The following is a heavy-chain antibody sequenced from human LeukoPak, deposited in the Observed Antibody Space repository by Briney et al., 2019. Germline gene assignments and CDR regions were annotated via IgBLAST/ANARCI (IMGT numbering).Heavy chain of an antibody. Sequence: GGSLRLSCAGSGFTFSSYEMNCVRQDPGKGREWVSYISSSGSTKYYADSVKGRFTISRDNAKNSLYLQMNSLRAEDTAVYYCVRDPRSSILRYFDYWGQGTLVTVSS. CDR3: VRDPRSSILRYFDY. CDR1: GFTFSSYE. V-gene: IGHV3-48*03. J-gene: IGHJ4*02. CDR2: ISSSGSTK. D-gene: IGHD3-9*01.